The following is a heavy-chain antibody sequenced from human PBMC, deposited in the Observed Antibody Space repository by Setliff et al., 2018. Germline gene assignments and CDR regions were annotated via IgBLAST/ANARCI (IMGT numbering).Heavy chain of an antibody. CDR1: GGSFSGYY. CDR2: INHSGST. J-gene: IGHJ4*02. V-gene: IGHV4-34*01. D-gene: IGHD1-26*01. CDR3: ARAYSGSHDY. Sequence: PSETLSLTCAVYGGSFSGYYWSWIRQPPGKGLEWIGEINHSGSTNYNPSLKSRVTISVDTSKNQFSLKLSSVTAADTAVYYCARAYSGSHDYWGQGTLVTVSS.